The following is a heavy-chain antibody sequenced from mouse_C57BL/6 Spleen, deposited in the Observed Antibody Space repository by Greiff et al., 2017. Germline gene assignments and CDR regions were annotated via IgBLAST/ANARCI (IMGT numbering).Heavy chain of an antibody. V-gene: IGHV1-72*01. J-gene: IGHJ4*01. CDR3: ARSNCDGYTGNY. CDR1: GYTFTSYW. CDR2: IDPNSGGT. Sequence: VQLQQPGAELVKPGASVKLSCKASGYTFTSYWMHWVKQRPGRGLEWSGRIDPNSGGTKYNEKFKSKATLTVDKPSSTAYMQLSSLTSEDSAVYYCARSNCDGYTGNYWGQGTSVTVTS. D-gene: IGHD2-3*01.